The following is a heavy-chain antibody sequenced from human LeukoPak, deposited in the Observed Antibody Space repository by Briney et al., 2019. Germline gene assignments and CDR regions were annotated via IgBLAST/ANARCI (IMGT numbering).Heavy chain of an antibody. D-gene: IGHD3-3*01. CDR3: AKGEVYDFWSGFEY. Sequence: QTGGSLRLSCAASGFTFRSYAMSWVRQAPGKGLEWVSTISSSGGSTYHADSVKGRFTISRDNSKSTLYLQMNSLRAEDTAVYYCAKGEVYDFWSGFEYWGQGILVTVSS. CDR2: ISSSGGST. CDR1: GFTFRSYA. V-gene: IGHV3-23*01. J-gene: IGHJ4*02.